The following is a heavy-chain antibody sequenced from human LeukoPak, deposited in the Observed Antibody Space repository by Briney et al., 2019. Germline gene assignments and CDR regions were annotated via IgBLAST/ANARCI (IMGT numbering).Heavy chain of an antibody. V-gene: IGHV1-8*03. J-gene: IGHJ3*02. CDR3: ARGYYYDSSGYYFLDAFDI. D-gene: IGHD3-22*01. Sequence: ASVKVSCKASGYTFTSYDINWVRQATGQGLEWMGWMNPNSGNTGYTQKFQGRVTITRNTSISTAYMELSSLRSEDTAVYYCARGYYYDSSGYYFLDAFDIWGQGTMVTVSS. CDR2: MNPNSGNT. CDR1: GYTFTSYD.